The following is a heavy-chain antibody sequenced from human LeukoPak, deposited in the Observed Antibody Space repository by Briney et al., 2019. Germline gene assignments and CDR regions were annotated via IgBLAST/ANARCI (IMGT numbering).Heavy chain of an antibody. CDR3: AKDYGDGSGSYYYFEY. V-gene: IGHV3-23*01. Sequence: QPGGSLRLSCAASGFTFNSYAMSWVRQAPGKGLEWVSGISGSGGITYYADSVRGRFTISRDNSKNTLYLQMNSLRVEDTAVYYCAKDYGDGSGSYYYFEYWGQGTLVTVSS. CDR2: ISGSGGIT. CDR1: GFTFNSYA. D-gene: IGHD3-10*01. J-gene: IGHJ4*02.